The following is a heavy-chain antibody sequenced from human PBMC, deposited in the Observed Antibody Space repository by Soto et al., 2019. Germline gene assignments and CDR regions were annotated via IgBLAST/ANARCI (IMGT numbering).Heavy chain of an antibody. Sequence: GGSLRLSCAASGFTFSTYSMHWVRQAPGKGLEWVAVISYDGSNKYYADSVKGRFTISRDNSKKTLYLQMNSLRAEDTAVYYCARDSLGGAIQNWFDPWGQGTLVTVSS. CDR2: ISYDGSNK. D-gene: IGHD3-16*02. V-gene: IGHV3-30-3*01. J-gene: IGHJ5*02. CDR3: ARDSLGGAIQNWFDP. CDR1: GFTFSTYS.